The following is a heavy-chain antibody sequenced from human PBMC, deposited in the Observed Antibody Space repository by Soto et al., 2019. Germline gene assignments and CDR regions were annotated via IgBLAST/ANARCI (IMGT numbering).Heavy chain of an antibody. D-gene: IGHD3-22*01. V-gene: IGHV3-64*01. CDR3: ARDQLYYNDISGRPLNAFDV. Sequence: VGSLRLPCAASGFTFSSHAMHWVRQAPGKGLEYVSAISSNGGSTYYANSVKGRFTISRDNAKNSLYLQMNSLRAEDTAVYYCARDQLYYNDISGRPLNAFDVWGQGIMVNV. CDR1: GFTFSSHA. CDR2: ISSNGGST. J-gene: IGHJ3*01.